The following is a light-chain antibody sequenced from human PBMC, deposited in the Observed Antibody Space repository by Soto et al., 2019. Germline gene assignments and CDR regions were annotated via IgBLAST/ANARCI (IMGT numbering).Light chain of an antibody. CDR1: GGHSSYI. Sequence: QLVLTQSSSASASLGSSVKLTCTLSGGHSSYIIAWHQQQPGKAPRYLMKLEGSGSYNKGSGVPDRFSGSSSGADRYLTISNLQFEDEADYYCETWDSNTHVFGGRTQLTVL. J-gene: IGLJ3*02. CDR2: LEGSGSY. V-gene: IGLV4-60*02. CDR3: ETWDSNTHV.